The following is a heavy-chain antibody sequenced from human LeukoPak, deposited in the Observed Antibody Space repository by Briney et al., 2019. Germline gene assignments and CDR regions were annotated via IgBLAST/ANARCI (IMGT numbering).Heavy chain of an antibody. CDR2: INHSGST. CDR1: GGSFSGYY. CDR3: ARGNEWVGYFDY. V-gene: IGHV4-34*01. Sequence: SETLSLTCAVYGGSFSGYYWSWIRQPPGKGLEWIGEINHSGSTNYNPSLKSRVTISVDRSKNQFSLKLSSVTAADTAVYYCARGNEWVGYFDYWGQGTLVTVSS. J-gene: IGHJ4*02. D-gene: IGHD1-26*01.